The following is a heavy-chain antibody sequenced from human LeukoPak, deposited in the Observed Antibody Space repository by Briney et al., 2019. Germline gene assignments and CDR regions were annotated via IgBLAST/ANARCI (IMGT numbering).Heavy chain of an antibody. J-gene: IGHJ5*02. CDR3: ARVFDDYYDSSANPPLWFDP. V-gene: IGHV4-34*01. CDR1: GGSFSGYY. Sequence: SETLSLTCAVYGGSFSGYYWSWIRQPPGKGLEWTGEINHSGSTNYNPSLKSRVTISVDTSKNQFSLKLSSVTAADTAVYYCARVFDDYYDSSANPPLWFDPWGQGTLVTVSS. CDR2: INHSGST. D-gene: IGHD3-22*01.